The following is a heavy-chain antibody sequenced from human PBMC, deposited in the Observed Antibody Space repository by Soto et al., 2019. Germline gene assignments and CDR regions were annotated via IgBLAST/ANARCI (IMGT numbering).Heavy chain of an antibody. CDR3: ARQIYDSDTGPNFQYYFDS. V-gene: IGHV5-10-1*01. D-gene: IGHD3-22*01. CDR1: GYSFAGHW. J-gene: IGHJ4*02. CDR2: IDPSDSQT. Sequence: PVVSLKIPCNGSGYSFAGHWITWVRQKPWKGLEWMGRIDPSDSQTYYSPSFRGHVTISATKSITTVFLQWSSLRASDTAMYYCARQIYDSDTGPNFQYYFDSWGQGTPVTVSS.